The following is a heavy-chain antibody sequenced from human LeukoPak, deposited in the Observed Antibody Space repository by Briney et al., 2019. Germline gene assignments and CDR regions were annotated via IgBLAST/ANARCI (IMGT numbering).Heavy chain of an antibody. CDR3: ARGGKVLLWFGESLQFDP. V-gene: IGHV4-34*01. CDR1: GGSFSGYY. J-gene: IGHJ5*02. D-gene: IGHD3-10*01. Sequence: SETLSLTCAVYGGSFSGYYWSWIRQPPGKGLEWIGEINHSGSTNYNPSLKSRVTISVDTSKNQFSLKLSSVTAADTAVYYCARGGKVLLWFGESLQFDPWGQGTLVTVSS. CDR2: INHSGST.